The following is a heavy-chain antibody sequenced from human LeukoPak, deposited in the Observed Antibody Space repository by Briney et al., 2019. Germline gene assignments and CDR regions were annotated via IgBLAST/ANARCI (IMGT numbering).Heavy chain of an antibody. V-gene: IGHV3-30*18. CDR3: AKDRLLWFGELFVGADFDY. Sequence: PGGSLRLSCAASGFTFSSYGMHWVRQAPGKGLEWVAVISYDGSNKYYADSVKGRFTISRNNSKNTLYLQMNSLRAEDTAVYYCAKDRLLWFGELFVGADFDYWGQGTLVTVSS. J-gene: IGHJ4*02. D-gene: IGHD3-10*01. CDR1: GFTFSSYG. CDR2: ISYDGSNK.